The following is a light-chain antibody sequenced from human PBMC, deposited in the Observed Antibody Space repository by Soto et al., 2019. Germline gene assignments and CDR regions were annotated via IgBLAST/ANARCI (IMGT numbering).Light chain of an antibody. V-gene: IGKV3-15*01. CDR2: GAS. J-gene: IGKJ1*01. CDR3: QQRDIWPWT. CDR1: QSVSSN. Sequence: EIVLTQSPGPLSLSPGERATLSCRASQSVSSNLAWYQQKPGQAPRLLIYGASTRATGIPARFSGSGSGTEFTLTISSLQSEDFAVYYCQQRDIWPWTFGQGTKVDIK.